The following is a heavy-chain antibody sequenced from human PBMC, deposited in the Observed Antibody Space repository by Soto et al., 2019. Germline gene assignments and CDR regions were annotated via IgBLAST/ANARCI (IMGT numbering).Heavy chain of an antibody. CDR1: GYTFTSYG. Sequence: ASVKVSCKASGYTFTSYGIHWVRQAPGQRLEWMGWINAANGDTKYSPKFQGRVTITRDTSASTAYMELSSLRSEDTAVYYCVRRHVSATGIDWFDPWGQGTLVTVSP. J-gene: IGHJ5*02. D-gene: IGHD6-13*01. CDR3: VRRHVSATGIDWFDP. CDR2: INAANGDT. V-gene: IGHV1-3*01.